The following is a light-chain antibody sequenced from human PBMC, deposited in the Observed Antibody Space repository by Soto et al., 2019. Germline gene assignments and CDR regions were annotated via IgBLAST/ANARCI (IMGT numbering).Light chain of an antibody. J-gene: IGKJ2*01. CDR2: NAS. CDR3: QQYGSSPRT. V-gene: IGKV3-20*01. Sequence: DIVLTQSPGTLSLSPGERATLSCRASQSVSSSYLAWYQQKPGQAPRLLIYNASSRATGIPDRFSCSGSGTDFTLTISRLEPEDFAVYYCQQYGSSPRTFGQGTKLEIK. CDR1: QSVSSSY.